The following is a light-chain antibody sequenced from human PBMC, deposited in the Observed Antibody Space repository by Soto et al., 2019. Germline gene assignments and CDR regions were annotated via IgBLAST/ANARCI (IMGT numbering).Light chain of an antibody. CDR3: TSFTTSNTFV. Sequence: QSVLAQPASVSGSPGQSITVSCTGTSNDVGHFNYVSWFQQHPGKAPKLLIFDVSNWPSGVPDRFSGSKSGNTASLTISGLQPEDEADYYCTSFTTSNTFVFGSGTKVTVL. V-gene: IGLV2-14*03. CDR2: DVS. J-gene: IGLJ1*01. CDR1: SNDVGHFNY.